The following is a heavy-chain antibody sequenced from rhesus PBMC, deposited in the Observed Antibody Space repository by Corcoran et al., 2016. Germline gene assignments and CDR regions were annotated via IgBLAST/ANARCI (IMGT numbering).Heavy chain of an antibody. CDR3: ARGGWRQLDRERLDY. J-gene: IGHJ4*01. Sequence: QVQLQESGPGLVKPSETLSLTRAVSGASIRRYWWTWTGQPHGEGREWIGEINGHSESTNSNPSLKCRVTVSKDASKNQFSLKLSSVPAADTAVYYCARGGWRQLDRERLDYWGQGVLVTVSS. CDR2: INGHSEST. CDR1: GASIRRYW. V-gene: IGHV4-80*01. D-gene: IGHD6-25*01.